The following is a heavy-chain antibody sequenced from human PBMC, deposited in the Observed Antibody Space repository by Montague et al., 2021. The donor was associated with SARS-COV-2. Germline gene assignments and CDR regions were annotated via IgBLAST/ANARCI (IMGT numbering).Heavy chain of an antibody. D-gene: IGHD5-18*01. J-gene: IGHJ4*02. CDR3: AREPKPVGYSYGYTFFDE. CDR1: GFTFSSYA. V-gene: IGHV3-30*03. CDR2: ISYNGRNK. Sequence: SLRLSCAASGFTFSSYALHWVRQAPGKGTEWVAGISYNGRNKQYGDPVKGRSTVSRDNSKNTLYLQLDSLKTDDTAVYYCAREPKPVGYSYGYTFFDEWGQGTLVTVSS.